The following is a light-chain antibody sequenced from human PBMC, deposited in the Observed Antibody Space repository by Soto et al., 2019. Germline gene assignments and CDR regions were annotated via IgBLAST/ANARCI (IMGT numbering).Light chain of an antibody. CDR2: GAS. CDR3: QQYGSSPQT. J-gene: IGKJ1*01. Sequence: IVLTQSPGTLSLSPGEGATLSCRASQSVSSSDLAWYQQRPGQAPRLLIYGASSRATGIPDRFSGSGSGTDFTLTISRLEPEDFAVYFCQQYGSSPQTFGQGTKV. V-gene: IGKV3-20*01. CDR1: QSVSSSD.